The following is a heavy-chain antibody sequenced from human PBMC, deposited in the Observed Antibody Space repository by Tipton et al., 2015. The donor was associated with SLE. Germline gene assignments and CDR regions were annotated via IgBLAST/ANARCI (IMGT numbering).Heavy chain of an antibody. CDR2: ISYDGSNK. J-gene: IGHJ4*02. Sequence: SLRLSCAASGFTFGSNPMSWVRQAPGKGLEWVAVISYDGSNKYYADSVKGRFTISRDNSKNTLYLQMNSLRAEDTAVYYCASTLMDYFDYWGQGTLVTVSS. D-gene: IGHD2-8*01. CDR3: ASTLMDYFDY. CDR1: GFTFGSNP. V-gene: IGHV3-30*04.